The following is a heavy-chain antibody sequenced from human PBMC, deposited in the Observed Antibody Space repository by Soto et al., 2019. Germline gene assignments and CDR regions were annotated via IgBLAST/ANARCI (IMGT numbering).Heavy chain of an antibody. V-gene: IGHV4-30-4*01. CDR3: ARVKDFWSGYYTNWFDP. D-gene: IGHD3-3*01. J-gene: IGHJ5*02. CDR2: IHYSGST. Sequence: TLSLTCTVSGGSISSGDYYWSWIRQPPGKGLEWIGHIHYSGSTYYNPSLKSRVTISVDTSKNQFSLKLSSVTAADTAVYYCARVKDFWSGYYTNWFDPWGQGTLVTVSS. CDR1: GGSISSGDYY.